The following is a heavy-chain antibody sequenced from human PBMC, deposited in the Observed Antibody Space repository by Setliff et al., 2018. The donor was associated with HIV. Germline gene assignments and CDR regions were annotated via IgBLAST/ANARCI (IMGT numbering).Heavy chain of an antibody. CDR1: DYSITSGYY. CDR3: ATQGLTVPIPGGYFQH. V-gene: IGHV4-38-2*01. J-gene: IGHJ1*01. D-gene: IGHD2-21*02. CDR2: IYRSGST. Sequence: SGTLSLTCGISDYSITSGYYWGWIRQPPGKGLEWIGSIYRSGSTYDNPSLKSRVTISFDTSKNQFSLILTSVTAADTAVYYCATQGLTVPIPGGYFQHWGRGTRVTVSS.